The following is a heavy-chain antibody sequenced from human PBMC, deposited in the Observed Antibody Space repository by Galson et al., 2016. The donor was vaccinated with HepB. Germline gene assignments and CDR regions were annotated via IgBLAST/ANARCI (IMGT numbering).Heavy chain of an antibody. V-gene: IGHV6-1*01. CDR2: TYYLSKWYN. Sequence: CAISGDSVSSKNGGWNWIRQPPSRGLEWLGKTYYLSKWYNDYSVSLKGRITISPDTSKNQFSLHLNSVTPEDTAVYYCAREPPVVPPTYYYYMDVWGEGITVTVSS. D-gene: IGHD2-2*01. CDR1: GDSVSSKNGG. J-gene: IGHJ6*03. CDR3: AREPPVVPPTYYYYMDV.